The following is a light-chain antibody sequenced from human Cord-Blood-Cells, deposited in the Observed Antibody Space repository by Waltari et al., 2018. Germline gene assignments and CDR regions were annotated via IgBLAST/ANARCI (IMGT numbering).Light chain of an antibody. V-gene: IGKV1-9*01. J-gene: IGKJ5*01. CDR3: QQLNSYST. CDR2: AAS. Sequence: GDRVTLTCRASQGISSYLAWYQQKAGKAPKLLIYAASTLQSGVPSRFSGSGAGTEFTLTISSLQTEDFATYYCQQLNSYSTFGQGTRLEIK. CDR1: QGISSY.